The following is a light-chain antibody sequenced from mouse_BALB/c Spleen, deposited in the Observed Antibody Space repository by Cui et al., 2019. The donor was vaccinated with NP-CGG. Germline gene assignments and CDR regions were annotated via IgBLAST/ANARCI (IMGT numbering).Light chain of an antibody. V-gene: IGLV1*01. J-gene: IGLJ1*01. CDR2: GTN. CDR1: TGAVTSSNY. CDR3: ALWYSNHWV. Sequence: QAVVTQDSALTTSPGETVTLTCRSSTGAVTSSNYANWVQEKPDQLFTGLIGGTNNRVPGVPARFSGSLIGDKAARTITGAQTEDEAIYFCALWYSNHWVFGGGTKLTVL.